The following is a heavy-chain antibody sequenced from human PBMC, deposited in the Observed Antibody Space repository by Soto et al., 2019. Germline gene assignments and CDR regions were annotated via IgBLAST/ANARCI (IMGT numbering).Heavy chain of an antibody. Sequence: EVQLVESGGGLVQPGGSLRLSCAASGFTFSSYSMNWVRQATGKGLEWVSYISSSSSTIYYADSVKGRFTISRDNAKNSLYLQMNSLRAEDTAVYYCARDRIGSGSYGVGLNWFDPWGQGTLVTVSS. CDR3: ARDRIGSGSYGVGLNWFDP. V-gene: IGHV3-48*01. CDR2: ISSSSSTI. D-gene: IGHD1-26*01. CDR1: GFTFSSYS. J-gene: IGHJ5*02.